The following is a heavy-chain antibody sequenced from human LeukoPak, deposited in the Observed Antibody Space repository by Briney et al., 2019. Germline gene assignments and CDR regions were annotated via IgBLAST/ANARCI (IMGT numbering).Heavy chain of an antibody. Sequence: PSETLSLTCTVSGGSISGTTYSWGWGWIRQPPGKGPEWIGNFYYTGNSYYNPSLKSRVTISVDMSKNQLSLKLSAVTAADTAVYYCARRIVADYWYFDFWGRGTLVTVSS. J-gene: IGHJ2*01. V-gene: IGHV4-39*01. CDR3: ARRIVADYWYFDF. CDR1: GGSISGTTYS. CDR2: FYYTGNS. D-gene: IGHD2-21*01.